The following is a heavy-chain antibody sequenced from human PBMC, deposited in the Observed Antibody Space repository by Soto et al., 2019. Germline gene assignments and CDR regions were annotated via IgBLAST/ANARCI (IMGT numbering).Heavy chain of an antibody. CDR3: ARGSYDFWSGYWAY. V-gene: IGHV1-69*13. Sequence: SVKVSCKASGGTFSSYAISWVRQAPGQGLEWMGGIIPIFGTANYAQKFQGRVTITADESTSTAYMELSSLRSEDTAVYYCARGSYDFWSGYWAYWGQGTLVTVSS. J-gene: IGHJ4*02. CDR2: IIPIFGTA. D-gene: IGHD3-3*01. CDR1: GGTFSSYA.